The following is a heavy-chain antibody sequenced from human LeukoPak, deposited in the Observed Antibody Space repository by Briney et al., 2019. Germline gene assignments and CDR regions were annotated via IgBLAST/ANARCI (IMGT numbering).Heavy chain of an antibody. Sequence: GASVKVSCKASGYTFTSYGISWVRRAPGQGLEWMGWISAYNGNTNYAQKLQGRVTMTTDTSTSTAYMELRSLRSDDTAVYYCARDGSAIFGVVIYWFDPWGQGTLVTVSS. CDR3: ARDGSAIFGVVIYWFDP. CDR2: ISAYNGNT. CDR1: GYTFTSYG. V-gene: IGHV1-18*01. D-gene: IGHD3-3*01. J-gene: IGHJ5*02.